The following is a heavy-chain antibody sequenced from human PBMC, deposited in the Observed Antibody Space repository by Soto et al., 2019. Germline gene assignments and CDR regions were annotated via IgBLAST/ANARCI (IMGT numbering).Heavy chain of an antibody. CDR3: ARDFPFREWLLRDIFLAVPTRPRVGYYYYMDV. CDR2: IIPILGIA. V-gene: IGHV1-69*04. CDR1: GGTFSSYT. Sequence: ASVKVSCKASGGTFSSYTISWVRQAPGQGLEWMGRIIPILGIANYAQKFQGRVTITADKSTSTAYMELSSLRSEDTAVYYCARDFPFREWLLRDIFLAVPTRPRVGYYYYMDVWGKGTRFTVSS. J-gene: IGHJ6*03. D-gene: IGHD3-3*01.